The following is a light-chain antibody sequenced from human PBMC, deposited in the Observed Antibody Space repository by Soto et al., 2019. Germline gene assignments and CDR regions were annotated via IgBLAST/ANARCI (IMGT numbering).Light chain of an antibody. CDR1: QDIRNY. J-gene: IGKJ1*01. V-gene: IGKV1-33*01. Sequence: DIQMTQSPSSLSASVGDRVTITCRASQDIRNYLNWYQQKPGKAPKLLIYDASNLETGVPSRFSGSGSGTDFTFTISTLQPEYIATYFCQQSYSGRTFGQGTKVDIK. CDR3: QQSYSGRT. CDR2: DAS.